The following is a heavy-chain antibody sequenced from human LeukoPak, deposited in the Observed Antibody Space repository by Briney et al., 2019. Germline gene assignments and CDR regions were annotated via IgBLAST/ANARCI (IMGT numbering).Heavy chain of an antibody. J-gene: IGHJ4*02. CDR1: GGSISSYY. V-gene: IGHV4-59*01. D-gene: IGHD3-22*01. CDR2: IYYSGST. CDR3: ARTLYYHDSSGVQYYFDY. Sequence: SETLSLTCTVSGGSISSYYWSWIRQPPGKGLEWIGYIYYSGSTNYNPSLKSRVTISVDTSKNQFSLKLSSVIAADTAVYYCARTLYYHDSSGVQYYFDYWGQGTLVTVSS.